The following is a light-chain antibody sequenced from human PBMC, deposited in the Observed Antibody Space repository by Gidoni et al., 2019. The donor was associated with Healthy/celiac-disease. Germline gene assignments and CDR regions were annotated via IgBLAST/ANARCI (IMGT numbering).Light chain of an antibody. Sequence: EMVLTQSPATLSLSPGERATLSCRASQSVSSYLAWYQQKPGQAPRLLIYDASNRATGIPARFSGSGSGTVFTLTISSLEPEDFAVYYCQQRSNWPPWTFGQGTKVEIK. CDR1: QSVSSY. CDR2: DAS. V-gene: IGKV3-11*01. CDR3: QQRSNWPPWT. J-gene: IGKJ1*01.